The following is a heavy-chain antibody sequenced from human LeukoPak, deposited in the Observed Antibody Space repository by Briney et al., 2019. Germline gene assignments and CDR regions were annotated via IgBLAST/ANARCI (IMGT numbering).Heavy chain of an antibody. CDR3: VSFGEQLVNFDY. D-gene: IGHD6-13*01. Sequence: SETLSLTCAVSGGSISSSNWWSWVRQPPGKGLEWIGEIYHSGSTNYNPSLKSRVTISVDKSKNQFSLKLSSVTAADTAVYYCVSFGEQLVNFDYWGQGTLVTVSS. CDR1: GGSISSSNW. J-gene: IGHJ4*02. V-gene: IGHV4-4*02. CDR2: IYHSGST.